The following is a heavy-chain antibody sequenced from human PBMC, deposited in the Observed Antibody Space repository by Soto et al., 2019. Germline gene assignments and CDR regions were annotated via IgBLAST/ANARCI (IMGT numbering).Heavy chain of an antibody. CDR2: ISGSGDST. CDR3: ARRGSGSYYDY. V-gene: IGHV3-23*01. J-gene: IGHJ4*02. CDR1: GFTFSSYA. Sequence: EVQLLESGGGLVQPGGSLRLSCEAPGFTFSSYAMSWVRRAPVKGLEWVSAISGSGDSTYYADSVKGRFTISRDNSKNTLYLQMNSLRAEDTAVYYCARRGSGSYYDYWGQGTLVTVSS. D-gene: IGHD1-26*01.